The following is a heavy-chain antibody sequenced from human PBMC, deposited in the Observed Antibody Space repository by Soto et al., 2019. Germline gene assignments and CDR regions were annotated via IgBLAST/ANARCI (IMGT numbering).Heavy chain of an antibody. Sequence: ASVKVSCKASGCTCTSYARHWVRQPPGQRLEWMGWINAGNGNTKYSQKFQGRVTITRDTSASTAYMELSSLRSEDTAAYYCARDTVIYDSSGYLVDSFDILGQGTKV. CDR1: GCTCTSYA. D-gene: IGHD3-22*01. CDR3: ARDTVIYDSSGYLVDSFDI. J-gene: IGHJ3*02. CDR2: INAGNGNT. V-gene: IGHV1-3*01.